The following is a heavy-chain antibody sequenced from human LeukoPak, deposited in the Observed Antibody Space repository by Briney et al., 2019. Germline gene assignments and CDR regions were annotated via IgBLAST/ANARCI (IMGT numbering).Heavy chain of an antibody. D-gene: IGHD2-2*01. J-gene: IGHJ4*02. V-gene: IGHV1-69*13. CDR3: ASNSNPVGDSDCSSTSCYGH. Sequence: GASVKVSCKASGGTFSSYAISWVRQAPGQGLEWMGGIIPIFGTANYAQKFQGRVTITADESTSTAYMELSSLRSEDTAVYYCASNSNPVGDSDCSSTSCYGHWGQGTLVTVSS. CDR2: IIPIFGTA. CDR1: GGTFSSYA.